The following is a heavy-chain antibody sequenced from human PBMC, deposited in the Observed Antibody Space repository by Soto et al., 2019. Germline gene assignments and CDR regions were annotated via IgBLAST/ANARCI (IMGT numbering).Heavy chain of an antibody. CDR1: GGTFSSYA. V-gene: IGHV1-69*13. J-gene: IGHJ5*02. Sequence: SVKVSCKASGGTFSSYAISWARQAPGQGLEWMGGIIPIFGTANYAQKFQGRVTITADESTSTAYMELSSLRSEDTAVYYCARVDYEEQLVFGNYWFDPWGQGTLVTVSS. D-gene: IGHD6-6*01. CDR3: ARVDYEEQLVFGNYWFDP. CDR2: IIPIFGTA.